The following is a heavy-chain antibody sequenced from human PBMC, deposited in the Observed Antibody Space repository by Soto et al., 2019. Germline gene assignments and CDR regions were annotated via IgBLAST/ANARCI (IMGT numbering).Heavy chain of an antibody. V-gene: IGHV1-18*01. D-gene: IGHD6-6*01. J-gene: IGHJ5*02. Sequence: QVQLVQSGAEVKKPGASVKVSCKASGYTFTSYVISWVRQAPGQGLEWMGWISAYNGNTNYAQKLQGRVTMTTDTSTSTAYMELRSMRSADAAVYYCARFGLNRGSSYWFDPWGQGTLVTVSS. CDR3: ARFGLNRGSSYWFDP. CDR1: GYTFTSYV. CDR2: ISAYNGNT.